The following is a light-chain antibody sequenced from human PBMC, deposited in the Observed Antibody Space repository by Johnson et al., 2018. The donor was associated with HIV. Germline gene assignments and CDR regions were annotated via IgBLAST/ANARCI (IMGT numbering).Light chain of an antibody. V-gene: IGLV1-51*01. CDR2: DNN. CDR1: SSNIGNNY. Sequence: QSVLTQPPSVSAAPGQKVTISCSGSSSNIGNNYVSWYQQLPGTAPKLLIYDNNKRPSGIPDRFSGSKSGTSATLDITGLQTGDAADYYCATWDNSLKGVFGTGTKVTVL. J-gene: IGLJ1*01. CDR3: ATWDNSLKGV.